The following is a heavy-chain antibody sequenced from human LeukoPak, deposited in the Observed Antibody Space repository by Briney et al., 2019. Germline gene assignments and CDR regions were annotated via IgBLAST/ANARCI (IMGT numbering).Heavy chain of an antibody. Sequence: PGGSLRLSCAASGFTFSSYDMHWVRQATGKGLEWVSAIGTAGDTYYPGSVKGRFTISRDNSKDTLYLQMNSLRAEDTAVYYCAKDMDIAQLGFDYWGQGTLVTVSS. J-gene: IGHJ4*02. D-gene: IGHD2-2*03. CDR3: AKDMDIAQLGFDY. CDR2: IGTAGDT. CDR1: GFTFSSYD. V-gene: IGHV3-13*01.